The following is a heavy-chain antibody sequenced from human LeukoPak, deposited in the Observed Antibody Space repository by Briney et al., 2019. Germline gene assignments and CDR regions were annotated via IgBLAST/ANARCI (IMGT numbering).Heavy chain of an antibody. J-gene: IGHJ4*02. CDR3: AKGVRWLQFYFDY. V-gene: IGHV3-30*18. CDR1: GFTFRSYG. D-gene: IGHD5-24*01. CDR2: ISYDGSNK. Sequence: GGSLRLSCAASGFTFRSYGMHWVRQAPGKGLEWVAVISYDGSNKYYADSVKGRFTISRDNSKNTLYLQMNSLRAEDTAVYYCAKGVRWLQFYFDYWGQGTLVTVSS.